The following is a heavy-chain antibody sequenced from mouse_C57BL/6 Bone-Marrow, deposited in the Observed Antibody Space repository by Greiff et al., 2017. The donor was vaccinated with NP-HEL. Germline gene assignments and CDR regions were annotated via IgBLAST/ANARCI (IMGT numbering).Heavy chain of an antibody. CDR2: IDPENGDT. J-gene: IGHJ3*01. V-gene: IGHV14-4*01. CDR1: GFNIKDDY. CDR3: MGGYYVGWFAY. Sequence: EVQLQQSGAELVRPGASVKLSCTASGFNIKDDYMHWVKQRPEQGLEWIGWIDPENGDTEYASKFQGKATITADTSSNTAYLQLSSLTSEDTAVYYCMGGYYVGWFAYWGQGTLVTVSA. D-gene: IGHD2-3*01.